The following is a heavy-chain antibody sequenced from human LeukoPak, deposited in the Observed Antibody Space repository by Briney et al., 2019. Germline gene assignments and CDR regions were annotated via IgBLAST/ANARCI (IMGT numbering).Heavy chain of an antibody. CDR1: GGSISSYY. CDR3: ARHGENSSSWYENWFDP. CDR2: IYYSGST. Sequence: SETLSLTCTVSGGSISSYYWSWIRQPPGKGLEWIGYIYYSGSTNYTPSLKSRVTISVDTSKNQFSLKLSSVTAADTAVYYCARHGENSSSWYENWFDPWGQGTLVTVSS. V-gene: IGHV4-59*08. D-gene: IGHD6-13*01. J-gene: IGHJ5*02.